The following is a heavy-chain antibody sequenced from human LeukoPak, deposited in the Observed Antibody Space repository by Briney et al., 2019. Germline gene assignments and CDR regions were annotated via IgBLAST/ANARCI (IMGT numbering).Heavy chain of an antibody. Sequence: SETLSLTCTVSGGSISSYYWSWIRQPPGKGLEWIGNIYYSGSTNYNPSLKSRVTISVDTSKNQFSLKLSSVTAEDTAVYYCAGGRGSGSYYPYYYYYYMDVWGKGTTVTISS. D-gene: IGHD3-10*01. CDR2: IYYSGST. J-gene: IGHJ6*03. V-gene: IGHV4-59*01. CDR3: AGGRGSGSYYPYYYYYYMDV. CDR1: GGSISSYY.